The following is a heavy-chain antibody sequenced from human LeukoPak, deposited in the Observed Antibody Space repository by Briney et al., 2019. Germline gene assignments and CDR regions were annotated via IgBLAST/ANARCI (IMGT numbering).Heavy chain of an antibody. J-gene: IGHJ4*02. CDR2: ISGSGGTT. CDR1: GFTFSSYA. CDR3: AKVAHYYGSGSYYEYYFDY. V-gene: IGHV3-23*01. D-gene: IGHD3-10*01. Sequence: GGSLRLSCAASGFTFSSYAMSWVRQAPGKGLEWVSTISGSGGTTYYSDSVKGRFTISRDNSKNTLYVQMDSLRAEDMAVYYCAKVAHYYGSGSYYEYYFDYWGQGTLVTVSS.